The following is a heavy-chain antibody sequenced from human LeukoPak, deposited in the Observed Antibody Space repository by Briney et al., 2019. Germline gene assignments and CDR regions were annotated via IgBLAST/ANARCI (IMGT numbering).Heavy chain of an antibody. Sequence: ASVKVSCKASGYTFTGYYMHWVRQAPGQELEWMGWINPNSGGTNYAQKFQGRVTMTRDTSISTAYMELSRLRSDDTAVYYCARVRCSSTSCYIFIYWGQGTLVTVSS. CDR3: ARVRCSSTSCYIFIY. V-gene: IGHV1-2*02. J-gene: IGHJ4*02. D-gene: IGHD2-2*02. CDR1: GYTFTGYY. CDR2: INPNSGGT.